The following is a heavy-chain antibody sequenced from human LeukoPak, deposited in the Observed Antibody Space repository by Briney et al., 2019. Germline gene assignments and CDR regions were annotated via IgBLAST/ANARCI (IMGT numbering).Heavy chain of an antibody. D-gene: IGHD2-2*01. CDR3: ATSLVRYCSSTSCRRNAFDI. Sequence: GASVKVSCKASGGTFSSYAISWVRQAPGQGLEWMGGIIPIFGTANYAQKFQGRVTITADESTSTAYMELSSLRSEDTAVYYCATSLVRYCSSTSCRRNAFDIWGQGTMVTVSS. V-gene: IGHV1-69*13. J-gene: IGHJ3*02. CDR2: IIPIFGTA. CDR1: GGTFSSYA.